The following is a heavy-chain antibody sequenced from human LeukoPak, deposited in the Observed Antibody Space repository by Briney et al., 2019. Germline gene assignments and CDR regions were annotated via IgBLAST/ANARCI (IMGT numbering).Heavy chain of an antibody. CDR1: GYTFTGYY. J-gene: IGHJ5*02. Sequence: ASVKVSCKASGYTFTGYYMHWVRQAPGQGLEWMGWINPNSGGTDYAQKFQGRVTMTRDTSISTAYMELSRLRSDDTAVYYCARRAGDYINWFDPWGQGTLVTVSS. V-gene: IGHV1-2*02. D-gene: IGHD4-17*01. CDR2: INPNSGGT. CDR3: ARRAGDYINWFDP.